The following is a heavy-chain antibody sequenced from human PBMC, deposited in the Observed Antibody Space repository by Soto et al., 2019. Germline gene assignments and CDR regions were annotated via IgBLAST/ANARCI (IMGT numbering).Heavy chain of an antibody. Sequence: QVQLVQSGAEVKKPGSSVKVSCKASGGTFSSYAISWVRQAPGQGLEWMGGIIPIFGTANYAQKFQGRVTITAEESTSTAYMELSSLRSEDTAVYYCARVIPGSSGYSDNRFDPWGQGTLVTVSS. V-gene: IGHV1-69*01. CDR3: ARVIPGSSGYSDNRFDP. J-gene: IGHJ5*02. D-gene: IGHD3-22*01. CDR2: IIPIFGTA. CDR1: GGTFSSYA.